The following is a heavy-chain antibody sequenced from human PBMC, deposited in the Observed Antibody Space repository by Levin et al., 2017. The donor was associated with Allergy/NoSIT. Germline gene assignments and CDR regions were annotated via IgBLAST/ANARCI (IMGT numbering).Heavy chain of an antibody. CDR2: ISSSSTYI. CDR3: ARVPTKATIAVAGPNFDY. V-gene: IGHV3-21*01. J-gene: IGHJ4*02. D-gene: IGHD6-19*01. CDR1: GFTFSSYS. Sequence: GESLKISCAASGFTFSSYSMNWVRQAPGKGLEWVSSISSSSTYIYYADSVKGRFTISRDNAKNSLYLQMNSLRAEDTAVYYCARVPTKATIAVAGPNFDYWGQGTLVTVSS.